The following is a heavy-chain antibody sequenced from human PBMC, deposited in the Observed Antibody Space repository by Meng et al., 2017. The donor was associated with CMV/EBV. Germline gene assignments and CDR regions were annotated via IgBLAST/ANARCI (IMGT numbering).Heavy chain of an antibody. Sequence: VSGNYMSWVRQAPGKGLERVSVIYSGGSTYYADSVKGRFTISRDNSKNTLYLQMNSLRAEDTAVYYCARHQRIYYYDSSGLFPAVDYWGQGTLVTVSS. CDR2: IYSGGST. V-gene: IGHV3-53*01. D-gene: IGHD3-22*01. CDR1: VSGNY. CDR3: ARHQRIYYYDSSGLFPAVDY. J-gene: IGHJ4*02.